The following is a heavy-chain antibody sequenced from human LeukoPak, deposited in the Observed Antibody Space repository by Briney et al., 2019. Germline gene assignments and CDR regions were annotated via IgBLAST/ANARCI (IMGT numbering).Heavy chain of an antibody. CDR3: ARDVDTAMASHYYYYYGMDV. CDR2: ISSSGSTI. D-gene: IGHD5-18*01. V-gene: IGHV3-11*01. J-gene: IGHJ6*02. CDR1: GFTFSDYY. Sequence: GGSLRLSCAASGFTFSDYYMSWIRQAPGKGLEWVSYISSSGSTIYYADSVKGRFTISRDNAKNSLYPQMNSLRAEDTAVYYCARDVDTAMASHYYYYYGMDVWGQGTTVTVSS.